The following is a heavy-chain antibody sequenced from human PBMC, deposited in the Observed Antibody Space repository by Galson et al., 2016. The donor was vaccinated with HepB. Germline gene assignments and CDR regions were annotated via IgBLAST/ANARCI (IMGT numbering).Heavy chain of an antibody. D-gene: IGHD6-13*01. CDR3: ASAGAMTSAGKYYYALDV. CDR2: IYPDDSDT. J-gene: IGHJ6*02. CDR1: GHRFTNYW. V-gene: IGHV5-51*01. Sequence: QSGAEVKKPGEALKISCQGSGHRFTNYWIAWVRQMPGKGLEWMGSIYPDDSDTRYSPSFQGQVSISADKSIYTAYLQWSSLKASDTAIYYCASAGAMTSAGKYYYALDVWGQGTTVTVSS.